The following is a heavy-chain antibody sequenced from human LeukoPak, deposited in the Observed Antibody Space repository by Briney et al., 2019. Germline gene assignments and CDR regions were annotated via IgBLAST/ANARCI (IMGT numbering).Heavy chain of an antibody. CDR1: GFTFSASW. CDR2: VDPDANTK. J-gene: IGHJ4*02. V-gene: IGHV3-7*01. CDR3: ARDPAYGALDY. D-gene: IGHD4-17*01. Sequence: GGSLRLSCAASGFTFSASWMTWVRQAPGRGLEWVANVDPDANTKNYLDSVKGRFTISRDNARNSLYLQMNSLRAEDTAIYYCARDPAYGALDYWGQGTLVTVSS.